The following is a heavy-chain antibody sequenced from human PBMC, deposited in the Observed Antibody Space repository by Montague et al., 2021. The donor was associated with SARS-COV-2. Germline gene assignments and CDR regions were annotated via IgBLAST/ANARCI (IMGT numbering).Heavy chain of an antibody. D-gene: IGHD3-3*01. CDR1: GFTFSSYA. CDR3: ARDHPITIFGVVTNYYYYMDV. Sequence: SLRLSCAASGFTFSSYAMHWVRQAPGKGLEYVSAISSNGGSTYYANSXXGRFTISRDNSKNTLYLQMGSLRAEDMAVYYCARDHPITIFGVVTNYYYYMDVWGKGTTVTVSS. CDR2: ISSNGGST. J-gene: IGHJ6*03. V-gene: IGHV3-64*01.